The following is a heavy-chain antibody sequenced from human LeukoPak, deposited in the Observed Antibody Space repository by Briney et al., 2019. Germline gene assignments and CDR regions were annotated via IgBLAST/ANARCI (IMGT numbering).Heavy chain of an antibody. J-gene: IGHJ3*02. CDR3: TRVGYLDDAFDI. D-gene: IGHD1-1*01. CDR1: GFTFSSYA. CDR2: IRSKAYGGTT. Sequence: PGGSLRLSCAASGFTFSSYAMSWVRQAPGKGLEWVGFIRSKAYGGTTEYAASVKGRFTISRDDSKSIAYLQMNSLKTEDTAVYYCTRVGYLDDAFDIWGQGTMVTVSS. V-gene: IGHV3-49*04.